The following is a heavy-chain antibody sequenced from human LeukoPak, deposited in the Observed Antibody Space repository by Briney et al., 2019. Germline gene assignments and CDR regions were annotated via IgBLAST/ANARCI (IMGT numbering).Heavy chain of an antibody. V-gene: IGHV1-2*02. CDR2: MNPNSGGT. J-gene: IGHJ4*02. D-gene: IGHD6-19*01. Sequence: ASVKVSCKASGYTFTSYGISWVRQAPGQGLEWMGWMNPNSGGTKYAQTFQGRVTLTRDTSISTAYLELSSLTSDDTAVYFCARQGSNSSGWYPVDDWGQGTLVTVSS. CDR1: GYTFTSYG. CDR3: ARQGSNSSGWYPVDD.